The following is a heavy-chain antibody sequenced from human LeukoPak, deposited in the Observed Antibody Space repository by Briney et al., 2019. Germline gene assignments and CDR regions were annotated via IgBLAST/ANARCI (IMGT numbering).Heavy chain of an antibody. J-gene: IGHJ4*02. CDR2: IKSKTDGGTT. V-gene: IGHV3-15*07. D-gene: IGHD3-22*01. CDR3: STTYYYDSSEGY. CDR1: GFTFSNAW. Sequence: GGSLRLSCAASGFTFSNAWMNRVRQAPGKGLEWVGRIKSKTDGGTTDYAAPVKGRFTISRDDSKNTLYLQMNSLKTEDTAVYYCSTTYYYDSSEGYWGQGTLVTVSS.